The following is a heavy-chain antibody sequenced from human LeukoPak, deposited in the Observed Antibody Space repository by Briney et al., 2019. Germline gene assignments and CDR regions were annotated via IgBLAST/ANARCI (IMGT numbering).Heavy chain of an antibody. Sequence: GGSLRLSCEASGFIFSNYAMSWVRQAPGKGLEWVWVISGSDGATYYADSVKGRCTISRDNPKNTLYLQMNSRRAEDTAVDYCAKVGKDNYNYYYWGQGTLVTVSS. CDR2: ISGSDGAT. CDR1: GFIFSNYA. D-gene: IGHD5-24*01. V-gene: IGHV3-23*01. CDR3: AKVGKDNYNYYY. J-gene: IGHJ4*02.